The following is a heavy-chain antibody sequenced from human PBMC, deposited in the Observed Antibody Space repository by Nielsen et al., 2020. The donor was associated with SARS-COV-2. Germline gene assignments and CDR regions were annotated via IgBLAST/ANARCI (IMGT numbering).Heavy chain of an antibody. J-gene: IGHJ4*02. D-gene: IGHD2/OR15-2a*01. CDR2: INPDGTKT. V-gene: IGHV3-74*01. Sequence: GGSLRLSCAASGFIFSNYRMHWVRQAPGQGLVWVSHINPDGTKTTYADSVKGRFITSRDNAKNTVYLQMNSLKAEDTAVYYCARLRDDGYYFDTGPYDYWGQGSPVTVSS. CDR1: GFIFSNYR. CDR3: ARLRDDGYYFDTGPYDY.